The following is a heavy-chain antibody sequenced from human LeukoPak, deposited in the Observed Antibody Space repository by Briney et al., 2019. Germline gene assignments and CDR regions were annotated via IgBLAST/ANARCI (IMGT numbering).Heavy chain of an antibody. CDR1: GFTFSSYA. Sequence: GGSLRLSCAASGFTFSSYAMHWVRQAPGKGLEWVAVISYDGSNKYYADSVKGRFTIPRDNSKNTLYLQMNSLRAEDTAVYYCARRRSMVRGLYGMDVWGQGTTVTVSS. CDR3: ARRRSMVRGLYGMDV. D-gene: IGHD3-10*01. V-gene: IGHV3-30*04. CDR2: ISYDGSNK. J-gene: IGHJ6*02.